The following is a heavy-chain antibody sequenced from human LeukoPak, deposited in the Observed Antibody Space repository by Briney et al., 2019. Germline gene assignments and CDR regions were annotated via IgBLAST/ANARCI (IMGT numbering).Heavy chain of an antibody. CDR2: ISYDGSNK. Sequence: GGSLRLSCTASGFIFSSYAMSWVRQAPGKGLEWGAVISYDGSNKYYADSVKGRFTISRDNSKNTLYLQMNSLRAEDTAVYYCAREFGTGYFDYWGQGTLVTVSS. CDR1: GFIFSSYA. J-gene: IGHJ4*02. CDR3: AREFGTGYFDY. D-gene: IGHD3-10*01. V-gene: IGHV3-30*04.